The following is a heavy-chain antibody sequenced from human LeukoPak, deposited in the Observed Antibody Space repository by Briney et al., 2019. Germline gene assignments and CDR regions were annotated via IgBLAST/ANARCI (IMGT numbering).Heavy chain of an antibody. V-gene: IGHV4-39*01. Sequence: SETLSLTCTVSGVSISSSNSYWGWIRQPPGKGLEWIGSIYYSGNTYYNASLKSQVSISIDTSKNQFSLRLTSVTAADTAVYYCARHRIARGLQLRPFDYWGQGTLVTVSS. CDR3: ARHRIARGLQLRPFDY. CDR1: GVSISSSNSY. J-gene: IGHJ4*02. D-gene: IGHD5-24*01. CDR2: IYYSGNT.